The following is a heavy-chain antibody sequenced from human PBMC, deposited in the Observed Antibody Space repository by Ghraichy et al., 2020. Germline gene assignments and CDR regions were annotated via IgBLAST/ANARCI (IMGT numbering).Heavy chain of an antibody. V-gene: IGHV4-39*01. J-gene: IGHJ5*02. CDR1: GGSISSRSYY. CDR2: IYYSGST. Sequence: SETLSLTCTVSGGSISSRSYYWGWIRQPPGKGLEWIGSIYYSGSTYYNPSLRGRVTISVDTSKNQFSLKLTSVTAADTAVFYCATTPREWGLDNRFDPWGQGTLVTVSS. CDR3: ATTPREWGLDNRFDP. D-gene: IGHD1-26*01.